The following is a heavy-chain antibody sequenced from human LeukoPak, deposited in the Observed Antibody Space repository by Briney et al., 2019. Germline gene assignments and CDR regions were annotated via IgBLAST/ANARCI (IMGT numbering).Heavy chain of an antibody. J-gene: IGHJ4*02. V-gene: IGHV6-1*01. CDR1: GDRVSSNSAA. CDR3: ARSYSSGWDFES. Sequence: SQTLSLTCAISGDRVSSNSAAWNWIRQSPSRGLEWLGRTYYRSKWYNDYALSVKSRISINPDTSKKQFSLQLNSVTPEDTAVYYCARSYSSGWDFESWGQGTLVTVSS. CDR2: TYYRSKWYN. D-gene: IGHD6-19*01.